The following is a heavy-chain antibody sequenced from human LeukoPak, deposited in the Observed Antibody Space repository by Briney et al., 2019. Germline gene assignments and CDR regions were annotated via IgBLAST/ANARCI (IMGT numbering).Heavy chain of an antibody. CDR2: IYYSGST. V-gene: IGHV4-59*01. Sequence: SETLTLTCAVSGGSISSYDWSWVRQPPGKGLEWVGYIYYSGSTNYNPSLKRRVTISVGTSKNQFSLKLSSVTAADTDVYSCARDALRSYYYYMDVWGKGTTVTVSS. J-gene: IGHJ6*03. CDR3: ARDALRSYYYYMDV. D-gene: IGHD3-16*01. CDR1: GGSISSYD.